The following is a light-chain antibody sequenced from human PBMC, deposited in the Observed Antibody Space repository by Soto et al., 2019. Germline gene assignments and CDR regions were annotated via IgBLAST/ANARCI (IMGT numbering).Light chain of an antibody. J-gene: IGLJ2*01. CDR2: NVN. V-gene: IGLV2-11*01. CDR3: CSYAGIYSLA. Sequence: QSVLTQPRSVSGSPGQSVTIAFTGTSSDVGGYHYVSWYQHHPGKAPKLIILNVNQRPSGVPARFSASKSGNTASLTISGLQAEDEADYYCCSYAGIYSLAFGGGTKVTVL. CDR1: SSDVGGYHY.